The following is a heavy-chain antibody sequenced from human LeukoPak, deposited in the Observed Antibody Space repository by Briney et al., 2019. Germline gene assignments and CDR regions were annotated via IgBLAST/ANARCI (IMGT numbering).Heavy chain of an antibody. D-gene: IGHD4-23*01. CDR1: GFTFSNYA. CDR2: ISCSGCST. Sequence: GGSLRLSCAASGFTFSNYAMSWVRQAPGKGLEWVSAISCSGCSTYYADSVKGRFTIYSENSKNTLYLQMNSLRAADKAVYYCALNGRAVTSGDFDIWGHGTMVTVSS. J-gene: IGHJ3*02. V-gene: IGHV3-23*01. CDR3: ALNGRAVTSGDFDI.